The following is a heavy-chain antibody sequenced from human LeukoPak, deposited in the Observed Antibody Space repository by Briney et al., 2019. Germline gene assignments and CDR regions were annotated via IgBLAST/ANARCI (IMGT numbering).Heavy chain of an antibody. CDR1: GFTFSDYY. D-gene: IGHD3-3*01. CDR2: ISSSGSTI. J-gene: IGHJ6*03. CDR3: ARERTADDFWSGYLNYYYYMDV. V-gene: IGHV3-11*01. Sequence: GGSLRLSCAASGFTFSDYYMSWIRQAPGKGLEWVSYISSSGSTIYYADSVKGRFTISRDNAKNSLYLQMNSLRAEDTAVYYCARERTADDFWSGYLNYYYYMDVWGKGTTVTVSS.